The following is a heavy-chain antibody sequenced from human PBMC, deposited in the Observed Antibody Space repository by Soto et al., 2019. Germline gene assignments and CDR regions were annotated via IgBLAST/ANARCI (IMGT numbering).Heavy chain of an antibody. D-gene: IGHD5-12*01. J-gene: IGHJ4*02. CDR1: GYTFTSYG. V-gene: IGHV1-18*01. Sequence: QVQLVQSGAEVKKPGASVKVSCKASGYTFTSYGISWVRQAPGQGLEWMGWISEYNGNTNYAQKLQGRVTMTTDTSTSTAYVELRSLRSDDTAVYYCARDSQWQQVATISDYWGQGTLVTVSS. CDR3: ARDSQWQQVATISDY. CDR2: ISEYNGNT.